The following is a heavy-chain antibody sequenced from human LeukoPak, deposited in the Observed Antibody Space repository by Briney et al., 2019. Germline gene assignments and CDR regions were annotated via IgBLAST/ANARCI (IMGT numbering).Heavy chain of an antibody. CDR1: GFTFSSYC. D-gene: IGHD2-8*01. CDR2: IKQDGSEK. CDR3: AKSHGKGVMTAFDI. V-gene: IGHV3-7*03. Sequence: GGSLRLYCAASGFTFSSYCMSWVRQAPGKGLEWVANIKQDGSEKYYVDSVKGRFTISRDNAQNTLYLQMNSLRAEDTAVYYCAKSHGKGVMTAFDIWGQGTMVTVSS. J-gene: IGHJ3*02.